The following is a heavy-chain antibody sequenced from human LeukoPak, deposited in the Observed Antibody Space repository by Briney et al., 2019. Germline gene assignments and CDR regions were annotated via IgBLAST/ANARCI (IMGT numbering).Heavy chain of an antibody. CDR2: IDYSGNT. CDR3: ARDNMALKILLDAFEI. CDR1: GGSISSGDYH. D-gene: IGHD2-15*01. V-gene: IGHV4-31*03. J-gene: IGHJ3*02. Sequence: SETLSLICTVSGGSISSGDYHWSWLRQYSGKALEWIGYIDYSGNTYHNPSLKSRVTMSLDTSENRFSLKMTSVTAADTAVYYCARDNMALKILLDAFEIWGQGTKVTVST.